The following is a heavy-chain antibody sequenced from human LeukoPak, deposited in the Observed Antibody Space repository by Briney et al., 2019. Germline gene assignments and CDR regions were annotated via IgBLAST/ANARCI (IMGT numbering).Heavy chain of an antibody. D-gene: IGHD3-22*01. CDR3: AEETYSYDSSGYYIPKGLVY. CDR1: GFTFSSST. J-gene: IGHJ4*02. Sequence: SVKVSCKASGFTFSSSTMQWVRQPRGQRLEWIGWIVVGSGNTSYAQKLQERVTITRDMSTSTAYMELSSPRSEDTAAYYCAEETYSYDSSGYYIPKGLVYWGQGTLVTVSS. CDR2: IVVGSGNT. V-gene: IGHV1-58*02.